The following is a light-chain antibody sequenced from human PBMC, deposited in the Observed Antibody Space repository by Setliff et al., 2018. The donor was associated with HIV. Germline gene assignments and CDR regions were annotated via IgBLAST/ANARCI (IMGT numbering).Light chain of an antibody. Sequence: QSVLTQPPSASGSPGQSATISCTGTSSDIGDLNYVSWYQQHPGKAPKLMLYEVNKLPSGVPGRFSGSKSGNTASLTVSGLQADDEADYYCSSYAGSSNFVIFGGGTKVTVL. J-gene: IGLJ2*01. CDR3: SSYAGSSNFVI. V-gene: IGLV2-8*01. CDR2: EVN. CDR1: SSDIGDLNY.